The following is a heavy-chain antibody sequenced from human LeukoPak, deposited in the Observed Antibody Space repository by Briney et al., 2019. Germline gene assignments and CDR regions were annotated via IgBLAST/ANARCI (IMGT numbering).Heavy chain of an antibody. Sequence: GESLKISCKGSGYSFTSYWIGWVRQMPGKGLEWMGIIYPGDSDTRYSPSFQGQVTISADKSISTAYLQWSGLKASDTAMYYCARLPYYYDSSGYYGDYWGQGTLVTVSS. CDR3: ARLPYYYDSSGYYGDY. V-gene: IGHV5-51*01. D-gene: IGHD3-22*01. J-gene: IGHJ4*02. CDR1: GYSFTSYW. CDR2: IYPGDSDT.